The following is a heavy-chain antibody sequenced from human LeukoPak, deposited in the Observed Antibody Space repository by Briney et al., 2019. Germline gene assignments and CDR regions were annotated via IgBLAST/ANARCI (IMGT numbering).Heavy chain of an antibody. Sequence: GGSLRLSCAASGFTFSSYEMNWVRQAPGKGLEWVSYISSSGSTIYYADSVKGRLTISRDNAKNSLYLQMNSLRAEDTAVYYCARGKVVRGVFFDYWGQGTLVTVSS. D-gene: IGHD3-10*01. CDR3: ARGKVVRGVFFDY. CDR1: GFTFSSYE. CDR2: ISSSGSTI. J-gene: IGHJ4*02. V-gene: IGHV3-48*03.